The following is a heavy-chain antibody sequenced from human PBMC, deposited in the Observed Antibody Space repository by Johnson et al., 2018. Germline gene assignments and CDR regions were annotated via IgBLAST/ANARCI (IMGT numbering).Heavy chain of an antibody. CDR1: GGSISSSSYY. D-gene: IGHD3-16*02. J-gene: IGHJ3*02. Sequence: QVQLQESGPGLVNPSETLSLTCTVSGGSISSSSYYWGWIRQPPGRGLEWIGSIYFNGITKYNPSLKRRLTLSLDTSEKHLSLKLTYVTDADTAVYYCASYRSGWSEIDPFDIWGQGTLVTVSS. CDR2: IYFNGIT. V-gene: IGHV4-39*01. CDR3: ASYRSGWSEIDPFDI.